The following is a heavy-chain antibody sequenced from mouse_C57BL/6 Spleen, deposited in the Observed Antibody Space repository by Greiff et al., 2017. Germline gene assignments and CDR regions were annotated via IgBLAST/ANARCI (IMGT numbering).Heavy chain of an antibody. CDR3: ARVYYGSRGAMDY. D-gene: IGHD1-1*01. CDR2: IYPGSGST. V-gene: IGHV1-55*01. CDR1: GYTFTSYW. J-gene: IGHJ4*01. Sequence: QVQLQQPGAELVKPGASVKMSCKASGYTFTSYWITWVKQRPGQGLEWIGDIYPGSGSTNYNEKFKSKATLTVDTSSSTAYMQLCSLTSEDSAVYYWARVYYGSRGAMDYWGQGTSVTVSS.